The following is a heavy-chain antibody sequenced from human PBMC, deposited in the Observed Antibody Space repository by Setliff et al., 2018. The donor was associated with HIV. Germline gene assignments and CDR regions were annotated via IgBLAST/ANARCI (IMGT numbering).Heavy chain of an antibody. CDR2: IIPKDGST. CDR3: ARSAHDSETGY. Sequence: ASVKVSCKASGYPFINYYIHWVRQAPGQGLEWMGIIIPKDGSTSYAQKFQGRVTMTRDTSTSTVYMELSSLRSEDTAFYYCARSAHDSETGYWGQGTLVTVSS. D-gene: IGHD5-12*01. V-gene: IGHV1-46*01. CDR1: GYPFINYY. J-gene: IGHJ4*02.